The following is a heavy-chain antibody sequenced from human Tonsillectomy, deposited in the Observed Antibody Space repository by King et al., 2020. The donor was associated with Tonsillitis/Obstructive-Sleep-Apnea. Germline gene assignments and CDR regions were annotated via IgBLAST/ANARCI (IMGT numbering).Heavy chain of an antibody. CDR2: VKSKPDGGAT. CDR3: STGIDFDS. J-gene: IGHJ4*02. D-gene: IGHD2-21*01. V-gene: IGHV3-15*01. CDR1: GFTFSNAW. Sequence: VQLVESGGGLVKPGGSLRLSCAGSGFTFSNAWMSWVRQAPGKGLEWVGRVKSKPDGGATDYSAPVNGRFTISRDDSNNRVYFQMNSLKTEDTAVYYCSTGIDFDSWGQGTLVTVSS.